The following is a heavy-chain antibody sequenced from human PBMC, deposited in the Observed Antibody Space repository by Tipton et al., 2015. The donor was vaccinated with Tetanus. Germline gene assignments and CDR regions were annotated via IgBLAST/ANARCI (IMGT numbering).Heavy chain of an antibody. V-gene: IGHV4-4*07. Sequence: LRLSCTVSGGSISSYYWSWIRQPAGKGLEWIGHIYTSGSTNYNPSLKSRVTMSVDTSTTQFSLRLNSVTAADTAIYYCARDYRLSASYAGWFDPWGQGTLVTVSS. CDR2: IYTSGST. J-gene: IGHJ5*02. D-gene: IGHD3-16*02. CDR3: ARDYRLSASYAGWFDP. CDR1: GGSISSYY.